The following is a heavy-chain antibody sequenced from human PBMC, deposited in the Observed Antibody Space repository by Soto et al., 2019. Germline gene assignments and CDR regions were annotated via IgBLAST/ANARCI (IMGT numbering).Heavy chain of an antibody. V-gene: IGHV1-18*04. CDR2: ISAYNGNT. CDR1: GYTFTSYG. D-gene: IGHD3-16*02. J-gene: IGHJ6*02. CDR3: ARDAFDDYVWGSYRYHGMDV. Sequence: QVQLVQSGAEVKKPGASVKVSCKASGYTFTSYGISWVRQAPVQGLAWMGWISAYNGNTNYAQKLQGRVTMTTDTSTSTAYMELRSLRSDDTAVYYCARDAFDDYVWGSYRYHGMDVWGQGTTVTVSS.